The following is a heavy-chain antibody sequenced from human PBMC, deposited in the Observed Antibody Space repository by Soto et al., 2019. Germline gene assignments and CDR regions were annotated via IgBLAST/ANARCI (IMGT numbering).Heavy chain of an antibody. CDR2: INYSGST. V-gene: IGHV4-34*01. CDR1: GGSFSGYY. Sequence: PSETLSLTCAVYGGSFSGYYWTWIRQPPGKGLEWIGEINYSGSTNYNPSLKSRVTISLDTPKKLLSLKLNSVTAADTTVYYCARSPRRYYFDYWGQGTLVTVSS. CDR3: ARSPRRYYFDY. J-gene: IGHJ4*02.